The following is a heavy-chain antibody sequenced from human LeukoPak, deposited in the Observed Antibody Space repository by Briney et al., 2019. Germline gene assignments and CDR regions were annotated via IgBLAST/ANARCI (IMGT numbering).Heavy chain of an antibody. CDR2: ISSSSSYT. V-gene: IGHV3-11*06. CDR3: ARGAKPHYYYYYGMDV. Sequence: GGSLRLSCAASGFTFSNYWMSWVRQAPGKGLEWVSYISSSSSYTNYADSVKGRFTISRDNAKNSLYLQMNSLRAEDTAVYYCARGAKPHYYYYYGMDVWGKGTTVTVSS. D-gene: IGHD1-26*01. CDR1: GFTFSNYW. J-gene: IGHJ6*04.